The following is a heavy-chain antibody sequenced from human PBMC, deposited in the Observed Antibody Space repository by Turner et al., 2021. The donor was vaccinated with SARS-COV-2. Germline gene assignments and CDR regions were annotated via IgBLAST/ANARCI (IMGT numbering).Heavy chain of an antibody. D-gene: IGHD3-22*01. CDR3: ARSGLYYYDSSAYYSTAFDI. CDR2: IKEDGSEK. Sequence: EVQLVESGGGLVQPGGSLRLSCAASGFTFSSYWMSWVRQAPGKGLEGVANIKEDGSEKYYVDSVKGRFTVSRDNAKNSLYLQMNSLRAEDTAVYYCARSGLYYYDSSAYYSTAFDIWGQGTMVTVSS. CDR1: GFTFSSYW. J-gene: IGHJ3*02. V-gene: IGHV3-7*01.